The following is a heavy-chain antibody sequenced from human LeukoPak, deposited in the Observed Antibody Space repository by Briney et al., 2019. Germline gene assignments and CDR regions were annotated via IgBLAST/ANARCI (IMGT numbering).Heavy chain of an antibody. Sequence: SGGSLRLSCAASGFTFSSYAMHWVRQAPGKGLEWVAVISYDGSNKYYADSVKGRFTISRDNSKNTLYLQMNSLRAEDTAVYYCARESSSWYRAAFDIWGQGTMVTVSS. CDR2: ISYDGSNK. D-gene: IGHD6-13*01. J-gene: IGHJ3*02. CDR1: GFTFSSYA. V-gene: IGHV3-30-3*01. CDR3: ARESSSWYRAAFDI.